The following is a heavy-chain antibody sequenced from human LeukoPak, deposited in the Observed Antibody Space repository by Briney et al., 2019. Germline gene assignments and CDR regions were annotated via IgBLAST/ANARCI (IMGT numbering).Heavy chain of an antibody. J-gene: IGHJ4*02. CDR2: IYYSGST. CDR1: GGSISSSSYY. D-gene: IGHD3-10*01. CDR3: AGDWAYGSGNQLGY. V-gene: IGHV4-39*07. Sequence: PSETLSLTCTVSGGSISSSSYYWGWIRQPPGKGLEWIGSIYYSGSTYYNPSLKSRVTLSVDTSKNQFSLKLSSVTAADTAVYYCAGDWAYGSGNQLGYWGQGTLVTVS.